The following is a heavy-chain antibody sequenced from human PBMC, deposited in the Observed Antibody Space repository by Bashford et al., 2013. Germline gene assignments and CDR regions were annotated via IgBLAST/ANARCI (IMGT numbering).Heavy chain of an antibody. V-gene: IGHV3-23*01. Sequence: GGSLRLSCAASGFTFSSYAMSWVRQAPGKGLEWVSAISGSGGSTYYADSVKGRFTISRDNSKNTLYLQMNSLRAEDTAVYYCAKDREKQQLVPLYGMDVWGQGTTVTVSS. J-gene: IGHJ6*02. CDR3: AKDREKQQLVPLYGMDV. CDR1: GFTFSSYA. D-gene: IGHD6-13*01. CDR2: ISGSGGST.